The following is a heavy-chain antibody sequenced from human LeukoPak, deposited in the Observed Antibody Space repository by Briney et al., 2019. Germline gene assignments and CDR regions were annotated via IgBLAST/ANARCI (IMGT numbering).Heavy chain of an antibody. CDR1: GGSISSYY. V-gene: IGHV4-4*07. CDR2: IYTSGST. Sequence: SETLSLTCTVSGGSISSYYWSWIRQPAGKGLEWIGLIYTSGSTNYNPSLKSRVTMSVDTSKNQFSLKLSSVTAADTAVYYCARERVVPAAIYYYYYMDVWGKGTTVTVSS. CDR3: ARERVVPAAIYYYYYMDV. D-gene: IGHD2-2*01. J-gene: IGHJ6*03.